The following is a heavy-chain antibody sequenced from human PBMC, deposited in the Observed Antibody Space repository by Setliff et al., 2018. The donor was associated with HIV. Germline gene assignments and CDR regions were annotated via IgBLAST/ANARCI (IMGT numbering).Heavy chain of an antibody. CDR1: GLIFGDYA. J-gene: IGHJ3*02. V-gene: IGHV3-49*04. CDR3: TRGLVAATPPWLQSAFDI. CDR2: IRSKRYGGTT. Sequence: GGSLRLSCTASGLIFGDYAMSWVRQAPGKGLEWVGFIRSKRYGGTTEYAASVKGRFTISRDDSKSIAYLQMNSLKTEDTAVYSCTRGLVAATPPWLQSAFDIWGQGTMVT. D-gene: IGHD2-15*01.